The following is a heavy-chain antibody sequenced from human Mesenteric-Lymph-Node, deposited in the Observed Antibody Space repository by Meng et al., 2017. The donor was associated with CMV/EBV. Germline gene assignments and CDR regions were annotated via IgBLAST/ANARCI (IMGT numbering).Heavy chain of an antibody. CDR2: IIPKFNTT. CDR3: ARDGGRAYYFDY. J-gene: IGHJ4*02. V-gene: IGHV1-69*05. D-gene: IGHD3-16*01. CDR1: GGTFSNYA. Sequence: SVKVSCKASGGTFSNYAITWVRQAPGQGLEWVGGIIPKFNTTHYAQKFQGRVTLTTDESTSTAYMELSSLRSEDTAVYYCARDGGRAYYFDYWGQGTLVTVSS.